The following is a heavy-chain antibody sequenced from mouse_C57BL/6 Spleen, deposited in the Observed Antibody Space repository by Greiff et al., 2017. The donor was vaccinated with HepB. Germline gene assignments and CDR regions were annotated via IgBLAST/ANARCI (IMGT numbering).Heavy chain of an antibody. CDR3: AREGGSSYYYAMDY. D-gene: IGHD1-1*01. Sequence: QVQLQQSGAELARPGASVKMSCKASGYTFTSYTMHWVKQRPGQGLEWIGYINPSSGYTKYNQKFKDKATLTADKSSSTAYMQLSSLTSEDSAVYYCAREGGSSYYYAMDYWGQGTSVTVSS. CDR1: GYTFTSYT. V-gene: IGHV1-4*01. J-gene: IGHJ4*01. CDR2: INPSSGYT.